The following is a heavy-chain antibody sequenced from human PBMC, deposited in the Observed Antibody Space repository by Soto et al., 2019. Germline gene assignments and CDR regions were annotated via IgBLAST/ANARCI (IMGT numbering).Heavy chain of an antibody. CDR3: AHRVLRTVFGLVTTTAIYFDF. Sequence: QITLNESGPTQVKPRQTLTLTCTFSGFSLTTSGVGVGWIRQSPGKAPEWLALIYWDDDKRDSPSLKSRLTITTDTSKNQVVLTMADLDPADTATYYCAHRVLRTVFGLVTTTAIYFDFWGQGTPVAVSS. CDR1: GFSLTTSGVG. CDR2: IYWDDDK. V-gene: IGHV2-5*02. D-gene: IGHD3-3*01. J-gene: IGHJ4*02.